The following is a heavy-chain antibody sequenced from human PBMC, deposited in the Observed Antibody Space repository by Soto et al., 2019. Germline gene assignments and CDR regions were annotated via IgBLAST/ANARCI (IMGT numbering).Heavy chain of an antibody. Sequence: GGSLRLSCAASGFTFSSYSMNWVRQAPGKGLEWVSSISSGSSYIYYADSVKGRFTISRDNAKNSLYLQMNSLRAEDTAVSYCASGHLYRSGGSCYSLYYWGQGTLVTVSS. CDR1: GFTFSSYS. D-gene: IGHD2-15*01. CDR3: ASGHLYRSGGSCYSLYY. CDR2: ISSGSSYI. J-gene: IGHJ4*02. V-gene: IGHV3-21*01.